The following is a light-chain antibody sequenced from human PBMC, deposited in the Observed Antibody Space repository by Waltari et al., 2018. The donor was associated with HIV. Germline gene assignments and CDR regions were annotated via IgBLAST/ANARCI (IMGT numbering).Light chain of an antibody. Sequence: QSVLTQPPSVSGAPGQRVTISCPGSSSNIGAGYDVHWYQHFPGRAPKLLIHGHSNRASGVPGRFSGSRSGASASLAITGLRAEDEADYYCQSYDSSLSVVFGGGTTLTVL. J-gene: IGLJ2*01. CDR1: SSNIGAGYD. V-gene: IGLV1-40*03. CDR2: GHS. CDR3: QSYDSSLSVV.